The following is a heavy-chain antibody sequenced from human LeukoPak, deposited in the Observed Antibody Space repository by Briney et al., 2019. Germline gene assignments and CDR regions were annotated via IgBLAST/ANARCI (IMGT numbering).Heavy chain of an antibody. J-gene: IGHJ5*02. CDR3: SRAGADDFWSGSTFDP. V-gene: IGHV1-69*01. CDR2: IIPMFGTA. D-gene: IGHD3-3*01. Sequence: SVKVSRKASGGTFNTYGITCVPRAPGRGRECMVGIIPMFGTAKYAQNLQGRDTPSPDESPSTAYIEERTGRSQDTAVFFCSRAGADDFWSGSTFDPWGQGTLVTVCS. CDR1: GGTFNTYG.